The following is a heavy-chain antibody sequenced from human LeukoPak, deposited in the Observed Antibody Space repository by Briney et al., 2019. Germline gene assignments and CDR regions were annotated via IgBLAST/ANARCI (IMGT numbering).Heavy chain of an antibody. V-gene: IGHV1-2*02. CDR3: ASRPDTSSVTLFDY. CDR1: GYTFTGFY. Sequence: ASVKVSCKASGYTFTGFYIHWVRQAPGQGLEWMGWINLNSGGTDYAQRFQGRIIMTRDTSITTASMELSSLTSDDTAIYYCASRPDTSSVTLFDYWGQGALVTVSS. CDR2: INLNSGGT. J-gene: IGHJ4*02. D-gene: IGHD6-19*01.